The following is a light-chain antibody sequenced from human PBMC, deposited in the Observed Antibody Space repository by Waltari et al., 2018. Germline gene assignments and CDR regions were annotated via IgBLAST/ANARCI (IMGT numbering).Light chain of an antibody. Sequence: DIQMTQSPSTLSASVGDRVTITCRDSQSISSWLAWYQQKPGKAPKLLIYKASSLESGVPSRFSGSGSGTEFTLTISSLQPDDFATYYCQQYNSYGTFGQGTKLEIK. CDR3: QQYNSYGT. CDR2: KAS. CDR1: QSISSW. J-gene: IGKJ2*02. V-gene: IGKV1-5*03.